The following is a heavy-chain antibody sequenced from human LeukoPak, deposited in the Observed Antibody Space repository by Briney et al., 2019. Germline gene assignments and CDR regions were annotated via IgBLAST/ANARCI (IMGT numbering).Heavy chain of an antibody. V-gene: IGHV3-23*01. Sequence: GGSLRLSCAASEFAFSSYAMNWVRQAPGKGLEWVSSVSGSGVTTYYADSVEGRFTISRDNSKNTLYLQMNSLRAEDTGVYYCAKGTYSSGWDPWGQGTLVTVSS. J-gene: IGHJ5*02. D-gene: IGHD6-19*01. CDR3: AKGTYSSGWDP. CDR2: VSGSGVTT. CDR1: EFAFSSYA.